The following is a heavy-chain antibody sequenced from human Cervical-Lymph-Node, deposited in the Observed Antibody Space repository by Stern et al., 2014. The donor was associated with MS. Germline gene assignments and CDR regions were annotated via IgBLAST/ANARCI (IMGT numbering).Heavy chain of an antibody. V-gene: IGHV3-30*01. CDR2: ISYDGSNK. J-gene: IGHJ4*02. CDR3: ARDVGIAVAGLDY. Sequence: VQLVESGGGVVQPGRSLRLSCAASGFTFSSYAMHWVRQAPGKGLEWVAVISYDGSNKYYADSVKGRFTISRDNSKNTLYLQMNSLRAEDTAVYYCARDVGIAVAGLDYWGQGTLVTVSS. D-gene: IGHD6-19*01. CDR1: GFTFSSYA.